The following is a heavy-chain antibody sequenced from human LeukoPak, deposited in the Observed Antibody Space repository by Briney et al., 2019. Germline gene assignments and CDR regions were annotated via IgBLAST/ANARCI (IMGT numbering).Heavy chain of an antibody. CDR3: ARESGPTVVTPVYYYYYYMDV. CDR2: IYTSGST. D-gene: IGHD4-23*01. J-gene: IGHJ6*03. Sequence: SETLSLTCTVSGGSISSGSYYWSWIRQPAGKGLEWIGRIYTSGSTNYNPSLKSRVTISVDTSKNQFSLKLSSVTAADTAVYYCARESGPTVVTPVYYYYYYMDVWGKGTTVTVSS. V-gene: IGHV4-61*02. CDR1: GGSISSGSYY.